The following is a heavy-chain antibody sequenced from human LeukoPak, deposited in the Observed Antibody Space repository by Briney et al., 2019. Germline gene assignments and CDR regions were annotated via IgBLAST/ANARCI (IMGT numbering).Heavy chain of an antibody. CDR1: GGTFSSYA. CDR2: IIPIFGTA. J-gene: IGHJ3*02. D-gene: IGHD6-19*01. CDR3: AGTIAVAAPVALDI. Sequence: SVKVSCKASGGTFSSYAISWVRQAPGQGLEWMGGIIPIFGTANYAQKFQGRVTITADESTSTAYMELSSLRSEDTAVYYCAGTIAVAAPVALDIWGQGTMVTVSS. V-gene: IGHV1-69*13.